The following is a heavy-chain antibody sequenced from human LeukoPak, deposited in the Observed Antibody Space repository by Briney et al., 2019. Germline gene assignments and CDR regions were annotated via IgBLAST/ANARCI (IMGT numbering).Heavy chain of an antibody. CDR1: GFTFSDYY. CDR3: AGSRSGSVAGTSDY. CDR2: ISTDGDT. D-gene: IGHD6-19*01. J-gene: IGHJ4*02. Sequence: PGGSLRLSCAASGFTFSDYYLSWIRQAPGKGLQWVSSISTDGDTYYTDSVKGRFTISRDVSRNTLFLQMISLRAEDTALYYCAGSRSGSVAGTSDYWGQGTLVIVSS. V-gene: IGHV3-69-1*01.